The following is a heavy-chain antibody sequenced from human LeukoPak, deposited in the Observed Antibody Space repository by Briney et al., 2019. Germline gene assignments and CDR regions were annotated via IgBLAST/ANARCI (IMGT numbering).Heavy chain of an antibody. CDR2: INAANGNT. J-gene: IGHJ6*02. Sequence: ASVKVSCNASGDTFTSYAMHWVRQAPGQRLEWMGGINAANGNTKFSQKFQGRVTITRDTSASTAYMELSSLRSEDTAVYYCARDNSGWNYYYGMDVWGQGTTVTVSS. V-gene: IGHV1-3*01. CDR3: ARDNSGWNYYYGMDV. D-gene: IGHD6-19*01. CDR1: GDTFTSYA.